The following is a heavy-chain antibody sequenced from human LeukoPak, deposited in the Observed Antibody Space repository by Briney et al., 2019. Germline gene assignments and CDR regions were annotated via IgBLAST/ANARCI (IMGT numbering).Heavy chain of an antibody. Sequence: GRSLRLSCAASGFTFSSYAMHWVRQAPGKGLEWVAVISYDGSNKYYADSVKGRFTISRDNSKNTLYLQMNSLRAEDTALYYCAKDSKWLGFNWFDPWGQGTLVTVSS. J-gene: IGHJ5*02. D-gene: IGHD3-22*01. CDR1: GFTFSSYA. V-gene: IGHV3-30*04. CDR3: AKDSKWLGFNWFDP. CDR2: ISYDGSNK.